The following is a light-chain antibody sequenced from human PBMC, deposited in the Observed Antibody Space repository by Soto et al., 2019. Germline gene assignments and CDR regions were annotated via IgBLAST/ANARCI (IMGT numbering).Light chain of an antibody. CDR3: SSYARNRDVL. V-gene: IGLV2-8*01. J-gene: IGLJ2*01. CDR1: SSDVGGYSY. CDR2: EVS. Sequence: QSALTPPPSASGSPGQSVAISCTGTSSDVGGYSYVSWYQQHPGKAPKLMVSEVSKRPSGVPDRFSGSKSGNTASLTVSGLQAEDEADYYCSSYARNRDVLFGGGTKLTVL.